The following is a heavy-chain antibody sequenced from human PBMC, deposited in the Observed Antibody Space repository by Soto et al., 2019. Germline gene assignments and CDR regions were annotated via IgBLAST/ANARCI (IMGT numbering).Heavy chain of an antibody. CDR1: GFTFNNYA. V-gene: IGHV3-23*01. Sequence: GGALRLSCAASGFTFNNYAMNWVRQAPGKGLEWVATISGTGGSTYYADSVKGRFTISRDNSKNTLYLQMNSLRVEDTAVYYCAKDRLGGNFDYWGQGTQVTVSS. CDR3: AKDRLGGNFDY. J-gene: IGHJ4*02. CDR2: ISGTGGST.